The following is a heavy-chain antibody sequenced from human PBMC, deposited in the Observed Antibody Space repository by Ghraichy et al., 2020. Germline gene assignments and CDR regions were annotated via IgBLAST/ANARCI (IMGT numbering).Heavy chain of an antibody. Sequence: GGSLRLSCEASGFTFSSYWMSWVRQAPGKGLEWVANIKQDGSEKYYVDSLKGRFTISRDNAENSLYLQMNSLRADDTAVYYCARVFREQRGVYYSYYYYMDVWGKGTTVTVSS. V-gene: IGHV3-7*03. CDR2: IKQDGSEK. J-gene: IGHJ6*03. D-gene: IGHD1/OR15-1a*01. CDR3: ARVFREQRGVYYSYYYYMDV. CDR1: GFTFSSYW.